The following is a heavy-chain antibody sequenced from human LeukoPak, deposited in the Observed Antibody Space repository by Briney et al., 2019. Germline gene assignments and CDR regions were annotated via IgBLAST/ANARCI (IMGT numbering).Heavy chain of an antibody. V-gene: IGHV3-11*01. CDR3: ARSSRRGMRRQDAFDI. CDR1: GFTFSDYY. J-gene: IGHJ3*02. CDR2: ISSSGSTI. Sequence: PGGSLRLSCAASGFTFSDYYMSWIRQAPGKGLEWVSYISSSGSTIYYADSVKGRFTISRDNAKNSLYLQMNSLRAEDTAVYYCARSSRRGMRRQDAFDIWGQGTMVTVSS. D-gene: IGHD2-8*01.